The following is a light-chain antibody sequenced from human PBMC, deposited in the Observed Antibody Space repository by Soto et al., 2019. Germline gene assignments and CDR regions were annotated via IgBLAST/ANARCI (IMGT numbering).Light chain of an antibody. V-gene: IGKV1-5*01. CDR2: HAS. Sequence: IQLPQSPFTLPATVGDSVPITCRASQSISNWLAWYPQKPGTAPKLLIYHASTLESGVPSRFSGSGSGTEFTLTISGLQPDDFATYYCQQYMSYSFGQGTKV. CDR3: QQYMSYS. J-gene: IGKJ1*01. CDR1: QSISNW.